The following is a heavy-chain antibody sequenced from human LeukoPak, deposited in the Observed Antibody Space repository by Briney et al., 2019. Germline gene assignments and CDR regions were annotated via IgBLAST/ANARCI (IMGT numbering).Heavy chain of an antibody. D-gene: IGHD4-17*01. CDR1: GFSLSTSGVG. Sequence: ESGPTLVKPTQTLTLTRTFSGFSLSTSGVGVGWIRQPPGKALEWLALIYWNDDKRYSPSLKSRLTITKDTSKNQVVLTMTNMDPVDTATCYCAHRFYGDYPFDPWGQGTLVTVSS. CDR3: AHRFYGDYPFDP. J-gene: IGHJ5*02. V-gene: IGHV2-5*01. CDR2: IYWNDDK.